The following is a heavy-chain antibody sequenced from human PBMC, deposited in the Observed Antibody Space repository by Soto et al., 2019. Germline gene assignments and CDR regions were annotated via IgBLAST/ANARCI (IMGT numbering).Heavy chain of an antibody. CDR3: ARGNYGPEY. CDR1: GFTFRTSW. J-gene: IGHJ4*02. Sequence: EVQLVESGGGLVQPGGSLRLSCAASGFTFRTSWMYWVRQAPGKGLVWVSRINDDGCTTTYADSVKGRFTISRANAKNTLFIQMDSLRAKGTSVYYSARGNYGPEYWGPATLVTVSS. V-gene: IGHV3-74*03. CDR2: INDDGCTT. D-gene: IGHD3-10*01.